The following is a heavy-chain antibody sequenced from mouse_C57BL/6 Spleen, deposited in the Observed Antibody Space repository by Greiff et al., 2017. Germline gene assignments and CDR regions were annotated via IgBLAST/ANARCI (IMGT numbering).Heavy chain of an antibody. V-gene: IGHV1-82*01. CDR2: IYPGDGDT. CDR1: GYAFSSSW. D-gene: IGHD1-1*01. Sequence: VQGVESGPELVKPGASVKISCKASGYAFSSSWMNWVKQRPGKGLEWIGRIYPGDGDTNYNVKFKGKATLTADKSSSTAYMQLSSLTSEDSAVYFCARGITTVVAEYFDVWGTGTTVTVSS. CDR3: ARGITTVVAEYFDV. J-gene: IGHJ1*03.